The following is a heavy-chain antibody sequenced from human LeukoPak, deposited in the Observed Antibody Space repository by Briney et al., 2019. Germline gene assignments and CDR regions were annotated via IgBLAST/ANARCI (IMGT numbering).Heavy chain of an antibody. CDR1: GYTFTNYG. D-gene: IGHD6-6*01. J-gene: IGHJ5*02. CDR3: ARDQGTSIAALGFDP. Sequence: ASVKVSCKASGYTFTNYGINWVRQAPGQGLEWMGWISAYNGNANYAQKLQGRVTMTTDTSTTTAYMELRSLRSDDTAVYYCARDQGTSIAALGFDPWGQGTLVTVSS. V-gene: IGHV1-18*01. CDR2: ISAYNGNA.